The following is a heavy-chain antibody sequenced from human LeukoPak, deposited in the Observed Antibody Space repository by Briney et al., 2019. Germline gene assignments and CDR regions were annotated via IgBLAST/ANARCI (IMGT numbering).Heavy chain of an antibody. J-gene: IGHJ4*02. CDR1: GFTFISYG. Sequence: GGSLRLSCAASGFTFISYGMHWVRQAPGKGLEWVAVIWYDGSNKYYADSVKGRFTISRDNSKNTLYLQMNSLRAEDTAVYYYARAVDIVATTVDYWGQGTLVTVSS. CDR3: ARAVDIVATTVDY. D-gene: IGHD5-12*01. CDR2: IWYDGSNK. V-gene: IGHV3-33*01.